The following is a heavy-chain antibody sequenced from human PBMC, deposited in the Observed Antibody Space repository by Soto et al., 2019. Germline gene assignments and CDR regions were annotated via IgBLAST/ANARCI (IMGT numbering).Heavy chain of an antibody. CDR3: ARDFGSPSSPFDY. D-gene: IGHD6-6*01. CDR1: GYRIADYT. V-gene: IGHV1-3*01. Sequence: ASVKVSCKASGYRIADYTIHWVRQAPGHGLEWMGWIAAGNGNTRYSQKFQGRVTITWDTPANTAYMELSSLRSEDTSLYYCARDFGSPSSPFDYWGQGTLVTVSS. CDR2: IAAGNGNT. J-gene: IGHJ4*02.